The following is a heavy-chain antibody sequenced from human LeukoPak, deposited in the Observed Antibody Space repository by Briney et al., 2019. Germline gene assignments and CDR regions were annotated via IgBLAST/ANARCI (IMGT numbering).Heavy chain of an antibody. CDR2: IKQDGSKK. V-gene: IGHV3-7*01. CDR3: ARHLSGVTGYTYGRGIDY. CDR1: GFTFSSYW. D-gene: IGHD5-18*01. Sequence: GGSLRLSCAASGFTFSSYWMSWVRQAPGKGLEWVANIKQDGSKKYYVDSVKGRFTISRDNAKTSLYLQMNSLRAKDTGVYYCARHLSGVTGYTYGRGIDYWGQGTLVTVSS. J-gene: IGHJ4*02.